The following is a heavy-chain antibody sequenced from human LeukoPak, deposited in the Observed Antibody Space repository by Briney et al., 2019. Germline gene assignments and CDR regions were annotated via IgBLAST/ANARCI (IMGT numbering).Heavy chain of an antibody. V-gene: IGHV3-7*01. J-gene: IGHJ4*02. CDR3: ARPYYDFWSFDY. D-gene: IGHD3-3*01. CDR2: IKQDGSEK. CDR1: GFTVSSYW. Sequence: QPGGSLRLSCAASGFTVSSYWMSWVRQAPGKGLEWVANIKQDGSEKYYVDSVKGRFTISRDNAKNSLYLQMNSLRAEDTAVYYCARPYYDFWSFDYWGQGTLVTVSS.